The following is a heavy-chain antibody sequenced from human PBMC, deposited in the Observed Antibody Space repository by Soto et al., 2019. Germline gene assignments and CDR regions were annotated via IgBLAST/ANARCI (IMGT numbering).Heavy chain of an antibody. CDR1: GFTFSSYG. D-gene: IGHD5-12*01. J-gene: IGHJ4*02. CDR3: AKDLNSGYDYGSTTVY. Sequence: QVQLVESGGGVVQPGRSLRLSCAASGFTFSSYGMHWVRQAPGQGLEWVAVISYDGSNKYYADSVKGRFTISRDNSKNTLYLQMHSLRAEDTAVYYCAKDLNSGYDYGSTTVYWGQGTLVTVSS. V-gene: IGHV3-30*18. CDR2: ISYDGSNK.